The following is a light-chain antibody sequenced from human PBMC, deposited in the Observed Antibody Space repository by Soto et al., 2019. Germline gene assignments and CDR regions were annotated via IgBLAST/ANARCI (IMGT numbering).Light chain of an antibody. Sequence: QAVVTQPPSVSGAPGQRVTISRTGSSSNIGSTYDVQRYQELTGTAPKLLIHGNTNRPSGVPDRFYGSKSGTSASLAIAGLQADDEAEYYCQSYDDSLSVHYVFGTGTKLTVL. CDR2: GNT. J-gene: IGLJ1*01. CDR3: QSYDDSLSVHYV. CDR1: SSNIGSTYD. V-gene: IGLV1-40*01.